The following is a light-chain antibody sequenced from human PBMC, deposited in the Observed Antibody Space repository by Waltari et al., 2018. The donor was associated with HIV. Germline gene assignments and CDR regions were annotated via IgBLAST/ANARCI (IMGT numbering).Light chain of an antibody. J-gene: IGLJ2*01. CDR2: EDS. CDR3: QAWDSSVV. V-gene: IGLV3-1*01. Sequence: SFALPQPPSFSCPPGHTPRLPCSGDKLVDKYVYWYQQKPGQSPVLVIYEDSKRPSGIPERFSGSNSGNTATLTISGTQAMDEADYYCQAWDSSVVFGGGTKLTVL. CDR1: KLVDKY.